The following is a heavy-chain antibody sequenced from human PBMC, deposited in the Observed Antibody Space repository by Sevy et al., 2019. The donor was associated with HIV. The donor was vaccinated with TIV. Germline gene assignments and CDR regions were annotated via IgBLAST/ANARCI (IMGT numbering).Heavy chain of an antibody. J-gene: IGHJ5*02. CDR3: ARDPTRYYDFWSGYSEGWFDP. CDR1: GYTFTSYG. D-gene: IGHD3-3*01. V-gene: IGHV1-18*01. CDR2: ISAYNGNT. Sequence: ASVKVSCKASGYTFTSYGISWVRQAPGQGLEWMGWISAYNGNTNYAQKLQGRVTMTTDTSTGTAYMERRSLRSDDTAVYYCARDPTRYYDFWSGYSEGWFDPWGQGTLVTVSS.